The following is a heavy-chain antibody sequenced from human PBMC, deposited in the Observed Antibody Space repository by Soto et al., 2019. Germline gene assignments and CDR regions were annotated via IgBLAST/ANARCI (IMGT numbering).Heavy chain of an antibody. D-gene: IGHD4-17*01. CDR2: ISDTRGS. CDR1: GGSISSHY. CDR3: ANQNSGDSDY. Sequence: PSETLSLTCTVSGGSISSHYCTWIRQPPWKRLEWIAYISDTRGSSYNPSLKSRGTISLDRSKNQFSVKLTSVTAAETAIYYCANQNSGDSDYLGQGTLVTVSS. V-gene: IGHV4-59*11. J-gene: IGHJ4*02.